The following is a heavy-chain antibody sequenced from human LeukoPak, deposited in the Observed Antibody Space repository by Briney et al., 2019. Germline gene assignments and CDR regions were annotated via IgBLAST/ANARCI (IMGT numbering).Heavy chain of an antibody. V-gene: IGHV1-46*01. CDR3: ARDSNRALLLWFGELFDLRPLSFDY. Sequence: GASVKVSCKASGYTFTSYYMHWVRQAPGQGLEWMGIINPSGGSTSYAQKLQGRVTMTTDTSTSTAYMELRSLRSDDTAVYYCARDSNRALLLWFGELFDLRPLSFDYWGQGTLDTVSS. D-gene: IGHD3-10*01. CDR1: GYTFTSYY. CDR2: INPSGGST. J-gene: IGHJ4*02.